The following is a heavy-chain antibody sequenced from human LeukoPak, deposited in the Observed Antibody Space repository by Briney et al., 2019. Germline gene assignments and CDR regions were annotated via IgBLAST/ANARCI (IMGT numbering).Heavy chain of an antibody. Sequence: SETLSLTCTVSGGSIGGTTYYWGWIRQPPGKGLEWIGSIYYTGGTYYNPSLKTRVTISVDTSKNQFSLKLSSVTAADTAVYYCARLPWGFPPWFDPWGQGTLVTVSS. J-gene: IGHJ5*02. CDR2: IYYTGGT. D-gene: IGHD3-16*01. CDR1: GGSIGGTTYY. V-gene: IGHV4-39*07. CDR3: ARLPWGFPPWFDP.